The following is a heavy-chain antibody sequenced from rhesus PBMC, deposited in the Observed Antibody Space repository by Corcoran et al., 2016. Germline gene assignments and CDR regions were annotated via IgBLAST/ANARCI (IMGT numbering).Heavy chain of an antibody. Sequence: QVHLVQSGAELKKPGSSVKVSCKASGYTFTDYYVQWVRQAPGQGLEWMGRINPRSGCTDYAQKFQGRVTVTRDTSTRTAYMELSSLRFEDTAVYYCAVISGYYGVDFWGQGALVTVSS. CDR1: GYTFTDYY. CDR2: INPRSGCT. V-gene: IGHV1-138*01. J-gene: IGHJ4*01. D-gene: IGHD2-2*01. CDR3: AVISGYYGVDF.